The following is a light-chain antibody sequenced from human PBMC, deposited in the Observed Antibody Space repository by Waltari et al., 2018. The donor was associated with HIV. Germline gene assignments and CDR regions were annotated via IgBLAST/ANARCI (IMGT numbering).Light chain of an antibody. CDR3: CSYAGSPYV. CDR1: SSDVGSYNL. V-gene: IGLV2-23*02. Sequence: QSALTQPAPVSGSPGQSITISCTGSSSDVGSYNLVSWYQQHPGKAPKLMIYEVNQRPSGVSNRFSGSKSCNTASLTISGLQAEDEADYYCCSYAGSPYVFGTGTKVTVL. CDR2: EVN. J-gene: IGLJ1*01.